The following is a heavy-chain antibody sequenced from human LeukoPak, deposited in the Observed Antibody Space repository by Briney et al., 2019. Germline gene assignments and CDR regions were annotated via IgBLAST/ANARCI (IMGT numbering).Heavy chain of an antibody. CDR2: IIPIFGTA. D-gene: IGHD3-22*01. CDR3: ARGGYYDSSGYPFQH. Sequence: GASVKVSFKASGGTFSSYAISWVRQAPGQGLEWMGRIIPIFGTANYAQKFQGRVTITTDESTSTAYMELSSLRSEDTAVYYCARGGYYDSSGYPFQHWGQGTLVTVSS. CDR1: GGTFSSYA. V-gene: IGHV1-69*05. J-gene: IGHJ1*01.